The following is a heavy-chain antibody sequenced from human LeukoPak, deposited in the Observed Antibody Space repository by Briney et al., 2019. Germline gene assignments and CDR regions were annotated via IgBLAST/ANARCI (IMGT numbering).Heavy chain of an antibody. CDR2: IYYSGST. Sequence: SETLSLTCTVSGGSISSSSYYWGWIRQPPGKGLEWIGSIYYSGSTYYNPSLKSRVTISVDTSKNQFSLKLSSVTAADTAVYYCARITYGDNHFDIWGQGTMVTVSS. CDR3: ARITYGDNHFDI. V-gene: IGHV4-39*07. CDR1: GGSISSSSYY. J-gene: IGHJ3*02. D-gene: IGHD4-23*01.